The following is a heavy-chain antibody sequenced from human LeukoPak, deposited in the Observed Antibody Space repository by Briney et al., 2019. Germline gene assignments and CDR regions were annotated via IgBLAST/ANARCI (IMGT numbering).Heavy chain of an antibody. Sequence: ASVKVSCKASGYTFTGYYMHWVRQAPGQGLEWMGWINPNSGGTNYAQKFQGRVTMTTDTSTSTAYMELSRLRSDDTAVYYCARDLTQYYYDSSGYFRGAFDIWGQGTMVTVSS. J-gene: IGHJ3*02. CDR3: ARDLTQYYYDSSGYFRGAFDI. CDR1: GYTFTGYY. CDR2: INPNSGGT. D-gene: IGHD3-22*01. V-gene: IGHV1-2*02.